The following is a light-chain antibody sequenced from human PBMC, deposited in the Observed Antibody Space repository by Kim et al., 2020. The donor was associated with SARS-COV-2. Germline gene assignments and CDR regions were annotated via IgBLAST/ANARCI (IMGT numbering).Light chain of an antibody. Sequence: SYELTQPLSVSVALGQTARITCGGNNIGRKNVHWYQQKPGQAPVLVIYRDSNRPSGIPERFSGSNSGNTATLTISRAQAGDEADYYCQVWDSSTGDVFGTGTKVTVL. CDR3: QVWDSSTGDV. V-gene: IGLV3-9*01. CDR2: RDS. J-gene: IGLJ1*01. CDR1: NIGRKN.